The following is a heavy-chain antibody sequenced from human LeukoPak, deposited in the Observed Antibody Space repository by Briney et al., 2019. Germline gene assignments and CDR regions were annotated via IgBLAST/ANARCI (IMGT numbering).Heavy chain of an antibody. D-gene: IGHD6-13*01. Sequence: GGSLRLSCAASGFTFSSYGMHWVRQAPGKGLEWVAVIWYDGSNKYYADSVTGRFTISRDNSKNTLYLQMNSLRAEDTAVYYCAKGYSSSWYYFDYWGQGTLVTVSS. CDR1: GFTFSSYG. J-gene: IGHJ4*02. V-gene: IGHV3-33*06. CDR3: AKGYSSSWYYFDY. CDR2: IWYDGSNK.